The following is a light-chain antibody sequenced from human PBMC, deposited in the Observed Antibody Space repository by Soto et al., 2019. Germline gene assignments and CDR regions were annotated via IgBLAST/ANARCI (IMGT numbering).Light chain of an antibody. CDR1: PSVSNS. Sequence: EIVLTQSPAVLSLSPGERATLSCRASPSVSNSFAWYQQKPGQAPRLLIYDASNRATGIPARFSGSGSGTDFTLTISSREPEDVAVYYCQQRSNWPLTFGQGTKVEIK. V-gene: IGKV3-11*01. CDR2: DAS. CDR3: QQRSNWPLT. J-gene: IGKJ1*01.